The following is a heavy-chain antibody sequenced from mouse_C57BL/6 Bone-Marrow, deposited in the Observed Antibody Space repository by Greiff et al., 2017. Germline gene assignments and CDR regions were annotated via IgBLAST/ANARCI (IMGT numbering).Heavy chain of an antibody. J-gene: IGHJ1*03. CDR3: AREGPRWYFDV. V-gene: IGHV1-50*01. CDR1: GYTFTSYW. D-gene: IGHD3-3*01. CDR2: IDPSDSYT. Sequence: QVQLQQPGAELVKPGASVKLSCKASGYTFTSYWMQWVKQRPGQGLEWIGEIDPSDSYTNYNQKFKGKATLTVDTSSRTAYMQLSSLTSEDSAVYYCAREGPRWYFDVGGTGTTGTVSS.